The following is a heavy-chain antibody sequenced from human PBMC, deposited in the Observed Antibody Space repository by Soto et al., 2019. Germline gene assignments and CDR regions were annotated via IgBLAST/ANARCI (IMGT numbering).Heavy chain of an antibody. V-gene: IGHV3-23*01. CDR3: AKTRGAMIYAISVYGMDV. J-gene: IGHJ6*01. Sequence: EVQLLESGGGFIHPGGSLRLSCAASGFSFSSFAMNWVRQAPGKGLEWVSIISGSADSTFYADSVKGRFTISRDNYKSTLYLQINSLRAEDTAVYYCAKTRGAMIYAISVYGMDVW. D-gene: IGHD2-8*01. CDR1: GFSFSSFA. CDR2: ISGSADST.